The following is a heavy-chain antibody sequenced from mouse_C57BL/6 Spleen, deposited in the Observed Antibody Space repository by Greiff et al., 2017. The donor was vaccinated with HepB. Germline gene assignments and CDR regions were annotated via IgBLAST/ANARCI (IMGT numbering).Heavy chain of an antibody. CDR1: GFTFSDYG. J-gene: IGHJ2*01. V-gene: IGHV5-17*01. CDR2: ISSGSSTI. CDR3: AREGYGYDGDY. D-gene: IGHD2-2*01. Sequence: DVMLVESGGGLVKPGGSLKLSCAASGFTFSDYGMHWVRQAPEKGLEWVAYISSGSSTIYYADTVKGRFTISRDNAKNTLFLQMTSLRSEDTAMYYCAREGYGYDGDYWGQGTTLTVSS.